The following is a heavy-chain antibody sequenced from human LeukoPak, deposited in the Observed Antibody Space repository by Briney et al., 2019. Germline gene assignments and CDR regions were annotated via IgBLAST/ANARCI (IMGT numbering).Heavy chain of an antibody. J-gene: IGHJ4*02. V-gene: IGHV3-11*01. D-gene: IGHD3-10*01. CDR2: ISPNDVNR. Sequence: GGSLRLSCVGSGFNFSDYYMSWIRQAPGKGLEWISYISPNDVNRYYVDAVKGRFTVSRDNAKNSLFLQMKSLRVEDTAVYYCAGSGSPGDYWGQGTLVTASS. CDR1: GFNFSDYY. CDR3: AGSGSPGDY.